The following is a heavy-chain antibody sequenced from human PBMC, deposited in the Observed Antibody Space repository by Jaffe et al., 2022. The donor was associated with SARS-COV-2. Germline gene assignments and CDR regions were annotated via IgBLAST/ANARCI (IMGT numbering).Heavy chain of an antibody. V-gene: IGHV3-33*01. J-gene: IGHJ6*02. D-gene: IGHD3-3*01. CDR2: IWYDGSNK. Sequence: QVQLVESGGGVVQPGRSLRLSCAASGFTFSSYGMHWVRQAPGKGLEWVAVIWYDGSNKYYADSVKGRFTISRDNSKNTLYLQMNSLRAEDTAVYYCARFSRLLDPKNYGMDVWGQGTTVTVSS. CDR3: ARFSRLLDPKNYGMDV. CDR1: GFTFSSYG.